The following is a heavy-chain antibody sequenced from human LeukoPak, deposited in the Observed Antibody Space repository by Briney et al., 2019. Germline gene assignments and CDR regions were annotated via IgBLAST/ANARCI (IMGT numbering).Heavy chain of an antibody. V-gene: IGHV1-69*13. CDR3: ATPDSSAPYYFDY. CDR1: GYTFTSYG. CDR2: IIPIFGTA. Sequence: ASVKVSCKASGYTFTSYGISWVRQAPGQGLEWMGGIIPIFGTANYAQKFQGRVTITADESTSTAYMELSSLRSEDTAVYYCATPDSSAPYYFDYWGQGTLVTVSS. J-gene: IGHJ4*02. D-gene: IGHD3-22*01.